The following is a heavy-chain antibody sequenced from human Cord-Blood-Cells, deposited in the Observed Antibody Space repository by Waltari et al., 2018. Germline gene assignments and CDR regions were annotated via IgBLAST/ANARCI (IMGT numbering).Heavy chain of an antibody. CDR2: INPNSGGT. CDR1: GDTFTGYY. CDR3: SIYQELGAGFDY. D-gene: IGHD7-27*01. Sequence: EVKKPGASVQVSCKASGDTFTGYYMHWVRQAPGQGLERMGWINPNSGGTNYAQKFQGWVTMTRDSSISTAYTELSKLRSDATAVYYFSIYQELGAGFDYWGQGTLVTGSS. V-gene: IGHV1-2*04. J-gene: IGHJ4*02.